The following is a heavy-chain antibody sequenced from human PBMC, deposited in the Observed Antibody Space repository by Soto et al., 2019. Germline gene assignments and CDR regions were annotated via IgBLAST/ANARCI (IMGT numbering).Heavy chain of an antibody. CDR1: GFKCMDYG. V-gene: IGHV3-30*18. CDR2: ISFDERTK. Sequence: GGPLRLSYSAAGFKCMDYGGNWVRKAPGKGLEWVALISFDERTKHYADSVKGRFTISRDNSKNTLYLQMNSLRAEDTAVYYCAKDSEGYYYGSSDYWGQGTLVTVSS. D-gene: IGHD3-10*01. CDR3: AKDSEGYYYGSSDY. J-gene: IGHJ4*02.